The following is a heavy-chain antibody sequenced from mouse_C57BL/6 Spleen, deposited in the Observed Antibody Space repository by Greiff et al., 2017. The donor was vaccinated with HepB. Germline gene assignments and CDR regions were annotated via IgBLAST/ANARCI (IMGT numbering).Heavy chain of an antibody. CDR2: ISSGSSTI. Sequence: EVNVVESGGGLVKPGGSLKLSCAASGFTFSDYGMHWVRQAPEKGLEWVAYISSGSSTIYYADTVKGRFTISRDNAKNTLFLQMTSLRSEDTAMYYCARQGSSYNWYFDVWGTGTTVTVSS. CDR1: GFTFSDYG. J-gene: IGHJ1*03. CDR3: ARQGSSYNWYFDV. D-gene: IGHD1-1*01. V-gene: IGHV5-17*01.